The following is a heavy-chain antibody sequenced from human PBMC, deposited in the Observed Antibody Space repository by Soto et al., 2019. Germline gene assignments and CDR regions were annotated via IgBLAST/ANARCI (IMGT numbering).Heavy chain of an antibody. CDR2: VHYSGRI. Sequence: QVQLQESGPGLVKPSQTLSLTCTVSGDSINNGNYYWTWIRQHPGKGLEWIGHVHYSGRIYYNPSLTSRVTMSVDTSKNQVSLELSSVTVADTAVYYCVRGTDLDKCGFWGQGTLVTVSS. D-gene: IGHD6-25*01. CDR1: GDSINNGNYY. V-gene: IGHV4-31*03. CDR3: VRGTDLDKCGF. J-gene: IGHJ4*02.